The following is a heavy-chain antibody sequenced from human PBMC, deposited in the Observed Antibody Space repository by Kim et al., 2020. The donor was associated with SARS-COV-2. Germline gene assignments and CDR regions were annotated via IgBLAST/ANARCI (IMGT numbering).Heavy chain of an antibody. CDR3: ARDDRYYYDSSGPQGGGDAFDI. V-gene: IGHV4-31*03. J-gene: IGHJ3*02. CDR1: GGSISSGGYY. CDR2: IYYSGST. Sequence: SETLSLTCTVSGGSISSGGYYWSWIRQHPGKGLEWIGYIYYSGSTYYNPSLKSRVTISVDTSKNQFSLKLSSVTAADTAVYYCARDDRYYYDSSGPQGGGDAFDIWGQGTMVTVSS. D-gene: IGHD3-22*01.